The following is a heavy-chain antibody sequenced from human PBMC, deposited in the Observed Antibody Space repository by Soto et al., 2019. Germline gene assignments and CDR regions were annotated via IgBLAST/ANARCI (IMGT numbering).Heavy chain of an antibody. V-gene: IGHV3-74*01. Sequence: GSLRLSCAASGLTFNRYWMHWVRHAPGKGLVSVSHINTDGTNSNYADSVKGRFTISRDNAKSTLFLQMNSLRDEDTAVYYCAREFCSGGNCYTYYFDPWGQGIPVTVSS. CDR3: AREFCSGGNCYTYYFDP. D-gene: IGHD2-15*01. J-gene: IGHJ5*02. CDR2: INTDGTNS. CDR1: GLTFNRYW.